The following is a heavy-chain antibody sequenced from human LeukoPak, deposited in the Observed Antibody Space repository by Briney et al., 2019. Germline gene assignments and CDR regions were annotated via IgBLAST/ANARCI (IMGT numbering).Heavy chain of an antibody. CDR1: GGSLSGYY. CDR2: INHSGST. J-gene: IGHJ4*02. D-gene: IGHD2-21*01. CDR3: ARGPPYTVGVIAIGFFDY. Sequence: PSETLSLTCAVYGGSLSGYYWSWIRQPPGKGLEWIGEINHSGSTNYNPSLKSRVTISVDTSKNQFSLKLSSVTAADTAVYYCARGPPYTVGVIAIGFFDYWGQGTLVTVSS. V-gene: IGHV4-34*01.